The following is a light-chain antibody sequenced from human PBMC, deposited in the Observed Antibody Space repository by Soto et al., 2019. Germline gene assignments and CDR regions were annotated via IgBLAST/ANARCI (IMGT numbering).Light chain of an antibody. CDR3: QQCGSSST. V-gene: IGKV3-20*01. CDR2: GAS. CDR1: QTFSNSF. Sequence: EIVLTQSPGTLSFSPGERATRACRASQTFSNSFLSWFQQIPGQAPRLLIYGASMRATGIPDRFSGSGSGTDFTLTISRLEPEDFAVYYCQQCGSSSTFGQGTRLEIK. J-gene: IGKJ5*01.